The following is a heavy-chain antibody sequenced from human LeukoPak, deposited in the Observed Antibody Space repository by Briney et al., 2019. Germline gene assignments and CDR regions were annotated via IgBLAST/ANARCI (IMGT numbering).Heavy chain of an antibody. CDR1: GFTFSSYG. Sequence: PGGSLRLSCAASGFTFSSYGMHWVRQAPGKGRGWVAVIWYDGSNKYYADSVKGRFPITRDNSKNTLDMQMNSLRAEDTAVYYCARDRSYDFWSGYSTPDYWGQGTLVTVSS. J-gene: IGHJ4*02. V-gene: IGHV3-33*01. D-gene: IGHD3-3*01. CDR2: IWYDGSNK. CDR3: ARDRSYDFWSGYSTPDY.